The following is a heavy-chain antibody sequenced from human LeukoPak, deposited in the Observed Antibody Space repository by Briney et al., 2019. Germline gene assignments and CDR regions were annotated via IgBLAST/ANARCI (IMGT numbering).Heavy chain of an antibody. CDR1: GLTFSGSA. V-gene: IGHV3-73*01. Sequence: GGSLRLSCAASGLTFSGSAMHWVRQAPGKGLEWVGRIRSIANSYATAYAASVKGRFTISRDDSKNTAYLQMNSLKTEDTAEYYCTSPRYCSGGSCYSFDYWGQGTLVTVSS. CDR2: IRSIANSYAT. D-gene: IGHD2-15*01. CDR3: TSPRYCSGGSCYSFDY. J-gene: IGHJ4*02.